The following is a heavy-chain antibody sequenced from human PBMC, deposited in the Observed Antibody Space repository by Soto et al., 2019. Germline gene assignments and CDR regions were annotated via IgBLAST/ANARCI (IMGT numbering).Heavy chain of an antibody. CDR3: ASEYCSGGSCYYYGMDV. Sequence: QVQLVESGGGVVQPGRSLRLSCAASGFTFSSYGMHWVRQAPGKGLEWVAVIWYDGSNKYYADSVKGRFTISRDNSKNALYLQMHRLRAEDTAVYYCASEYCSGGSCYYYGMDVWGQGTTVTVSS. D-gene: IGHD2-15*01. CDR2: IWYDGSNK. V-gene: IGHV3-33*01. J-gene: IGHJ6*02. CDR1: GFTFSSYG.